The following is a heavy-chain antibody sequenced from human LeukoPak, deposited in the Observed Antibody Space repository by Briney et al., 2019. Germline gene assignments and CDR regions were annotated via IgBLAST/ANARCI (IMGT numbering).Heavy chain of an antibody. CDR1: GFTFSSYA. CDR3: AKDPMIRGLTYDY. J-gene: IGHJ4*02. V-gene: IGHV3-23*01. Sequence: GGSLRLSCAASGFTFSSYAMSWVRQAPGKGLEWVSAIGPSGWSTYYADSVKGRFTISRDNSKNTLYLQMNSLRAEDTAVYYCAKDPMIRGLTYDYWGQGTLVTVSS. CDR2: IGPSGWST. D-gene: IGHD3-10*01.